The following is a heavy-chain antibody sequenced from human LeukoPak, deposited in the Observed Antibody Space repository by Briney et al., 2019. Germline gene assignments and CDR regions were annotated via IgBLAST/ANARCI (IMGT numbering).Heavy chain of an antibody. CDR3: ARVAPPITMIVAGWFDP. D-gene: IGHD3-22*01. V-gene: IGHV4-59*01. CDR1: GGSISSYY. Sequence: PSQTLSLTCTVSGGSISSYYWSWIRQPPGKGLEWLGYIYYSGSTNYSPSLKSRVTISVDTSKNQFSLKLSSVTAADTAVYYCARVAPPITMIVAGWFDPWGQGTLVTVSS. CDR2: IYYSGST. J-gene: IGHJ5*02.